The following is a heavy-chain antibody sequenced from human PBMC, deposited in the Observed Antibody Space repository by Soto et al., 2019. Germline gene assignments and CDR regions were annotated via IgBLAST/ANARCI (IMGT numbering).Heavy chain of an antibody. Sequence: EVQLMQLGGGLVQPGGSLRLSCAASGFSLSDYWMHWVRQVPGKGLLWVSRVSVNGGDTSYADSVKGRFTISRDNAKSTLYLQIDSLRAEDTAVYYCVRAPEQRPIDFWGNGSLVTVSS. V-gene: IGHV3-74*03. CDR2: VSVNGGDT. CDR1: GFSLSDYW. CDR3: VRAPEQRPIDF. J-gene: IGHJ4*01. D-gene: IGHD6-19*01.